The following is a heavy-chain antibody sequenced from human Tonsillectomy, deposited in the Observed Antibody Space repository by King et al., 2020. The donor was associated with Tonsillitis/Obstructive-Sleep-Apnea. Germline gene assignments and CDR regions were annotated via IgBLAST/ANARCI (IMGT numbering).Heavy chain of an antibody. J-gene: IGHJ4*02. CDR1: GFTFSSYD. Sequence: VQLVESGGGLVQPGGSLRLSCAASGFTFSSYDMSWVRQAPGKGLEWGSTIRGSGGSTYYADSVKGRFTISRDNSKNTLYLQMNSLRAEDRAVYYCATKGGYYGSGRYPYSFDYWGQGTLVTVSS. V-gene: IGHV3-23*04. CDR2: IRGSGGST. CDR3: ATKGGYYGSGRYPYSFDY. D-gene: IGHD3-10*01.